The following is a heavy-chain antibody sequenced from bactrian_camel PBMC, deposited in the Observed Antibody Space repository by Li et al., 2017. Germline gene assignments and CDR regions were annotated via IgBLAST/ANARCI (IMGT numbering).Heavy chain of an antibody. Sequence: QLVESGGGSVQAGGSLRLSCAVSGFTYSSRYAMAWFRQAPGKERQWVAVIGDGVIDYHASVKDRVTISRDKAKNTLYLQMNSLKPEDTAMYYCAARYSLCSNGGRLSFPYWGRGTQVTVS. CDR2: IGDGVI. J-gene: IGHJ4*01. D-gene: IGHD2*01. CDR1: GFTYSSRYA. CDR3: AARYSLCSNGGRLSFPY. V-gene: IGHV3S55*01.